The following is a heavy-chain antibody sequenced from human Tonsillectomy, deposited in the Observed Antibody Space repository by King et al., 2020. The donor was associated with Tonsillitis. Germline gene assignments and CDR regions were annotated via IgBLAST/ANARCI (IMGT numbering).Heavy chain of an antibody. CDR2: INPSGGST. J-gene: IGHJ4*02. D-gene: IGHD2-2*01. CDR3: ARGWGNGSSTSCQFTSDSFDF. V-gene: IGHV1-46*01. CDR1: GYTFTSYY. Sequence: QLVQSGAEVKKPGASVKVSCKASGYTFTSYYMHWVRQAPGQGLEWMGIINPSGGSTSYAQKFQGRVTMTRDTSTSTVYMELSSLRSEDTAVYYCARGWGNGSSTSCQFTSDSFDFWGQGTLVTVSS.